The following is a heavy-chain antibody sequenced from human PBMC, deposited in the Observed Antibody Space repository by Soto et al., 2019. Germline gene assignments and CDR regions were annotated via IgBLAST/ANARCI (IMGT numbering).Heavy chain of an antibody. D-gene: IGHD1-26*01. J-gene: IGHJ3*02. CDR3: ARSFLRAGHFPSVGNAFDI. CDR1: GGSISSGGYY. Sequence: PSETLSLTCTVSGGSISSGGYYWSWIRQHPGKGLEWIGYIYYSGSTYYNPSLKSRVTISVDTSKNQFSLKLSSVTAADTAVYYCARSFLRAGHFPSVGNAFDIWGQGTMVTVSS. V-gene: IGHV4-31*03. CDR2: IYYSGST.